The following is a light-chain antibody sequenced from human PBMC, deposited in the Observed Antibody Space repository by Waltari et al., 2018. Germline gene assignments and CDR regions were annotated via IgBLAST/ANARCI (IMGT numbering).Light chain of an antibody. J-gene: IGKJ1*01. CDR1: QTISKY. Sequence: DIQMTQSPLSLSASVGHSVTITCRARQTISKYFNWYQQKPGKAPKLLIHAASRLQSGVPSRFSGSGSETEFTLTINSLQLEDFAIYYCQQTYTTPTWTFGQGTRVEIK. CDR3: QQTYTTPTWT. V-gene: IGKV1-39*01. CDR2: AAS.